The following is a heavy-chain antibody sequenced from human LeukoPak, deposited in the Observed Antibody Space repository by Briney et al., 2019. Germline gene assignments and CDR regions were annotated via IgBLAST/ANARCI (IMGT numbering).Heavy chain of an antibody. J-gene: IGHJ4*02. CDR2: ISGSGGST. V-gene: IGHV3-23*01. CDR1: GFTFSSYA. Sequence: HPGGSLRLSCAASGFTFSSYAMSWVRQAPGKGLEWVSAISGSGGSTYYADSVKGRFTISRDNSKNTLYLQMNSLRAEDTAVYYCASARDVYSYADYWGQGTLVTVSS. D-gene: IGHD5-24*01. CDR3: ASARDVYSYADY.